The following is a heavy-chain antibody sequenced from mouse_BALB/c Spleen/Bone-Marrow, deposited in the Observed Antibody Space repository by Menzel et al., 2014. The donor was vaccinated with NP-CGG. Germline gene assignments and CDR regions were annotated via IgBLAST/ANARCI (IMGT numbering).Heavy chain of an antibody. CDR2: IDPANGNT. CDR3: ATYYYGRSYGFAY. J-gene: IGHJ3*01. V-gene: IGHV14-3*02. D-gene: IGHD1-1*01. CDR1: GFNIKDTY. Sequence: EVQLQQSGAELVKPGASVKLSCTASGFNIKDTYMHWVKQRPEQGLEWIGRIDPANGNTKYDPKFQGKSTITADTSSNTAYLQLSSLTAEDTAGYYCATYYYGRSYGFAYCGQGTLVTVSA.